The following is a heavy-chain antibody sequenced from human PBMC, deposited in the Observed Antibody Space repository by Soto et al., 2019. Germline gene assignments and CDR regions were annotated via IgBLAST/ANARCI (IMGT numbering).Heavy chain of an antibody. Sequence: EVQLVESGGGLVQPGGSLRVSCAASGFTFSSYSMKWVRQAPGKGLEWVSYISSRGSTMEYAVSVKGRFTISRDNGKNVLYLQMNSLRNEDTAVYYCARDLSNVDMAVWGQGTTFKVCS. CDR3: ARDLSNVDMAV. V-gene: IGHV3-48*02. CDR1: GFTFSSYS. J-gene: IGHJ6*01. CDR2: ISSRGSTM.